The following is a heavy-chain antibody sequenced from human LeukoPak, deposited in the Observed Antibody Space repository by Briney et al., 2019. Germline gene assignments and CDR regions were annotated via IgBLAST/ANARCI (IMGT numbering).Heavy chain of an antibody. V-gene: IGHV1-18*01. CDR1: GYTFTSYG. J-gene: IGHJ4*02. CDR3: ARFGGTMIVVVPDLDY. D-gene: IGHD3-22*01. CDR2: ISAYNGNT. Sequence: AASVKVSCKASGYTFTSYGISWVRQAPGQGLEWMGWISAYNGNTNYAQKLQGRVTMTTDTSTSTAYMELRSLRSDDTAVYYCARFGGTMIVVVPDLDYWGQGTLVTVSS.